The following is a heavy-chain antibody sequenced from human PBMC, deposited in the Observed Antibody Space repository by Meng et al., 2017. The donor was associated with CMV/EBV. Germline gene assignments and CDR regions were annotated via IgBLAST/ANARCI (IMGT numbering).Heavy chain of an antibody. CDR1: GYTFTSYG. CDR2: ISAYNGNT. D-gene: IGHD2-2*01. J-gene: IGHJ4*02. CDR3: ATGATTSRFRVDY. V-gene: IGHV1-18*01. Sequence: ASVKVSCKASGYTFTSYGISWVRQAPGQGLEWMGWISAYNGNTNYAQKLQGRVTMTTDTSTSTAYMDVSSLRSEDTAVYYCATGATTSRFRVDYWGQGTLVTVSS.